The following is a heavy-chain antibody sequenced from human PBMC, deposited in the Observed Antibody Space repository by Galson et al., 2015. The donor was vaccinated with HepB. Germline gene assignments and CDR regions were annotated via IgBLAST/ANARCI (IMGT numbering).Heavy chain of an antibody. D-gene: IGHD3-3*01. J-gene: IGHJ4*02. CDR3: VKGERESQEPYVFWSR. CDR1: GFMFSYYA. V-gene: IGHV3-64D*06. Sequence: SLRLSCAASGFMFSYYAMHWVRQAPGKGLEYVSAISSNGGSTYYADSVKGRLTISRDNSKNTLYLQMSSLKVEDTAVYYCVKGERESQEPYVFWSRWGQGTLVTVSS. CDR2: ISSNGGST.